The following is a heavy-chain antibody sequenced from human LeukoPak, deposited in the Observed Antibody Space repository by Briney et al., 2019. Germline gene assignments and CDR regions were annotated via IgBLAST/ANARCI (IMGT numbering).Heavy chain of an antibody. Sequence: GRSLRLSCAASGFTFSNYAMPWVRQAPGKGLVWVSRINSDGSSTSYADSVKGRFTISRDNAKNTLYLQMNSLRAEDTAVYYCAARMSNYYYYYGMDVWGQGTTVTVSS. CDR1: GFTFSNYA. V-gene: IGHV3-74*01. CDR3: AARMSNYYYYYGMDV. CDR2: INSDGSST. J-gene: IGHJ6*02.